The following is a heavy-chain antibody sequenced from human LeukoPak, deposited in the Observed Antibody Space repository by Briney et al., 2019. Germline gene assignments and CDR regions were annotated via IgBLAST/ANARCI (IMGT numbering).Heavy chain of an antibody. Sequence: KPSETLSLTCTVSGGSISSSSYYWGWIRQPPGKGLEWIGSIYYSGSTCYNPPLKSRVTISVDTSKNQFSLKLSSVTAADTAVYYCARGSSSLDYFDYWGQGTLVTVSS. CDR1: GGSISSSSYY. D-gene: IGHD6-13*01. J-gene: IGHJ4*02. CDR2: IYYSGST. CDR3: ARGSSSLDYFDY. V-gene: IGHV4-39*01.